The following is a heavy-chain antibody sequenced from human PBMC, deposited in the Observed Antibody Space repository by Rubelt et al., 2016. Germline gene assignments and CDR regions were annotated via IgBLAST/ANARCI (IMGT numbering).Heavy chain of an antibody. Sequence: QVQLVESGGGLVKPGGSLRLSCAASGFTFSEYYMSWIRQAPGKGLEWVSYISTSNSYQYYANNVKIALLLQMGGLGAVDTAVYYWARLSTGRGEYYFDYWGQGTLVTVSS. V-gene: IGHV3-11*06. CDR2: ISTSNSYQ. D-gene: IGHD3-16*01. J-gene: IGHJ4*02. CDR3: ARLSTGRGEYYFDY. CDR1: GFTFSEYY.